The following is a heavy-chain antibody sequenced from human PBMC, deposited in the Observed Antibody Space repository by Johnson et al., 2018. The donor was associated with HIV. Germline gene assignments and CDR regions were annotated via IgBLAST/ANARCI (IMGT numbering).Heavy chain of an antibody. Sequence: VQLVESGGGLVQPGGSLRLSCAASGFTFSSYAMSWVRQAPGKGLEWVSAISGSGGSTFYADSVKGRFTISRDNSKNSLYLQMNSLRDEDTAVYYCARVIDQYVGSILDDAFDIWGQGTMVTVSS. CDR2: ISGSGGST. CDR1: GFTFSSYA. CDR3: ARVIDQYVGSILDDAFDI. D-gene: IGHD3/OR15-3a*01. J-gene: IGHJ3*02. V-gene: IGHV3-23*04.